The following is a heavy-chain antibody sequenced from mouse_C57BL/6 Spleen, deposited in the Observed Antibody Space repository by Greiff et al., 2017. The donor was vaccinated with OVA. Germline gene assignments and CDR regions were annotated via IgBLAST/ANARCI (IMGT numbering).Heavy chain of an antibody. J-gene: IGHJ2*01. CDR3: AEGYGSSRYYFDY. CDR2: IDPEDGET. Sequence: EVMLVESGAELVKPGASVKLSCTASGFNIKDYYMHWVKQRTEQGLEWIGRIDPEDGETKYAPKFQGKATITADTSSNTAYLQLSSLTSEDTAVYYCAEGYGSSRYYFDYWGQGTTLTVSS. D-gene: IGHD1-1*01. CDR1: GFNIKDYY. V-gene: IGHV14-2*01.